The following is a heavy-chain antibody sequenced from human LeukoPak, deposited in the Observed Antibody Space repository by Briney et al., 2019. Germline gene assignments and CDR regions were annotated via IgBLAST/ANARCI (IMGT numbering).Heavy chain of an antibody. D-gene: IGHD3-3*01. J-gene: IGHJ4*02. Sequence: PGGSLRLSCAASGFILSDHYMDWVRQAPGKGLEWVSAISGSGGSTYYADSVKGRFTISRDNSKNTLYLQMNSLRAEDTAVYYCAKDSYYDFWSGIPRIGYYFDYWGQGTLVTVSS. CDR1: GFILSDHY. CDR3: AKDSYYDFWSGIPRIGYYFDY. V-gene: IGHV3-23*01. CDR2: ISGSGGST.